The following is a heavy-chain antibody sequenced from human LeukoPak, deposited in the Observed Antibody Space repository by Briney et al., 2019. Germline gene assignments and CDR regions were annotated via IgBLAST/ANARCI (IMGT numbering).Heavy chain of an antibody. V-gene: IGHV3-23*01. CDR2: ISGSGGST. J-gene: IGHJ4*02. Sequence: GGSLRLSCAASGFTFSSYAMSWVRQAPGKGLEWVSAISGSGGSTYYADSVKGRFTISRDSSKNTLYLQMNSLRAEDTAVYYCAKDLGVVVPAAIGYWGRGTLVTVP. CDR3: AKDLGVVVPAAIGY. D-gene: IGHD2-2*01. CDR1: GFTFSSYA.